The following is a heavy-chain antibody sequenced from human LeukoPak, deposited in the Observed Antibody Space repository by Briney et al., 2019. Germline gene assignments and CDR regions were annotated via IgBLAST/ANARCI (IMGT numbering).Heavy chain of an antibody. Sequence: PGGSLRLSCAASGFTFDDYAMHWVRQAPGKGLEWVSGISWNSGSIGYADSVKGRFTISRDNAKNTLYLQMNSLRAEDTAVYYCARVGQGEWYFDLWGRGTLVTVSS. CDR1: GFTFDDYA. J-gene: IGHJ2*01. V-gene: IGHV3-9*01. D-gene: IGHD1-26*01. CDR2: ISWNSGSI. CDR3: ARVGQGEWYFDL.